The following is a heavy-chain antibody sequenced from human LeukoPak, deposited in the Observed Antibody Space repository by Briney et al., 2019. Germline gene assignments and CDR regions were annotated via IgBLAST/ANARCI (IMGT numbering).Heavy chain of an antibody. CDR3: ARSYTVVTPGDY. Sequence: ASVKVSCKASGGTFSSYAISWVRQAPGQGLEWMGWISAYNGNTNYAQKLQGRVTMTTDTSTSTAYMELRSLRSDDTAVYYCARSYTVVTPGDYWGQGTLVTVSS. D-gene: IGHD4-23*01. CDR1: GGTFSSYA. J-gene: IGHJ4*02. CDR2: ISAYNGNT. V-gene: IGHV1-18*01.